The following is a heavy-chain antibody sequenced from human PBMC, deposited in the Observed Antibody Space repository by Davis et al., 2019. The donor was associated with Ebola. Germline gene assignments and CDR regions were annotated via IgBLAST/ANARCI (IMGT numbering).Heavy chain of an antibody. D-gene: IGHD6-13*01. CDR3: ARDPLTPVIAAAGNN. Sequence: GGSLRLSCTVSGFSISDNYMNWVRQAPGKGLEWVAIIYSGGSAYYADSMKGRFTISRDNSKNTLYLQMNSLRAEDTAVYYCARDPLTPVIAAAGNNWGQGTLVTVSS. V-gene: IGHV3-53*05. J-gene: IGHJ4*02. CDR2: IYSGGSA. CDR1: GFSISDNY.